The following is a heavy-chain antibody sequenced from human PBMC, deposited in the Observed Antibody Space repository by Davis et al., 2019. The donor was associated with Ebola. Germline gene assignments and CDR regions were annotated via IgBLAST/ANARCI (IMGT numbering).Heavy chain of an antibody. V-gene: IGHV1-46*01. CDR3: ARDPRIAVAGTAYFDY. Sequence: AASVKVSCKASGYTFTSYYMHWVRQAPGQGLEWMGIINPSGGSTSYAQKFQGRVTMTRDTSTSTVYMELSSLRSEDTAVYYCARDPRIAVAGTAYFDYWGQGTLVTVSP. J-gene: IGHJ4*02. CDR1: GYTFTSYY. D-gene: IGHD6-19*01. CDR2: INPSGGST.